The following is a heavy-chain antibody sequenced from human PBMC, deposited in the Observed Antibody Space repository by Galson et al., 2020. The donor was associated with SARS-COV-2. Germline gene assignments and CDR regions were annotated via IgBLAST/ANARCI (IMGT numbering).Heavy chain of an antibody. CDR1: GGSISSSSYY. CDR2: IYYSESN. V-gene: IGHV4-39*01. J-gene: IGHJ4*02. Sequence: SAPLSLTCTVSGGSISSSSYYWGWIRQPPGEGLEWIGSIYYSESNYYNPSLTSRVTMSVDTSKNQFSLKLSSVTAADTAVYYCARQILTGYYSFYYFDYWGQGTLVTVSS. D-gene: IGHD3-9*01. CDR3: ARQILTGYYSFYYFDY.